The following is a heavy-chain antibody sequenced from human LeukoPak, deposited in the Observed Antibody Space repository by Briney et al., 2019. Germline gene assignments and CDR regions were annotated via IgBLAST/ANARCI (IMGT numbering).Heavy chain of an antibody. CDR1: GYTFTGYY. D-gene: IGHD2-21*02. CDR2: INPHSGDT. J-gene: IGHJ3*02. Sequence: ASVKVSFKASGYTFTGYYLHWVRQAPGQGLEWMGWINPHSGDTSYAQKFQGRVIMTRDTSISTAYMQLSRLRPDDTAVYYCARSYCGGDCFNDAFDIWGQGTLVTVSS. CDR3: ARSYCGGDCFNDAFDI. V-gene: IGHV1-2*02.